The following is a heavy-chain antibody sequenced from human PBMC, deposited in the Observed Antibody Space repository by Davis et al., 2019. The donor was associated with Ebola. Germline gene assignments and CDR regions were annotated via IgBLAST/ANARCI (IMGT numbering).Heavy chain of an antibody. V-gene: IGHV1-3*01. J-gene: IGHJ4*02. Sequence: ASVQVSCKACGFTLTKYAIHWVRQAPGQRLEWLGWVHGGNGNTKYSQRFQGRVTITTDTSASTVYLDLTSLRSEDTAVFYCARASFGYNSGWYADYWGPGSLVTVSS. CDR2: VHGGNGNT. D-gene: IGHD6-19*01. CDR3: ARASFGYNSGWYADY. CDR1: GFTLTKYA.